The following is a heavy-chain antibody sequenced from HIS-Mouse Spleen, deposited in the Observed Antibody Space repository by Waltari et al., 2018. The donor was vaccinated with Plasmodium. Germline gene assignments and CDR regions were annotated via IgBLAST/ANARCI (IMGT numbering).Heavy chain of an antibody. CDR2: IYYSGST. J-gene: IGHJ4*02. CDR3: ARDRITGTSYFDY. V-gene: IGHV4-39*07. D-gene: IGHD1-7*01. Sequence: QLQLQESGPGLVKPSETLSLTCTVSGGSISSSSYSWGWIRQPPGKGLEWIGSIYYSGSTYYNPYLKSRVTISVDTSKNQFSLKLSSVTAADTAVYYCARDRITGTSYFDYWGQGTLVTVSS. CDR1: GGSISSSSYS.